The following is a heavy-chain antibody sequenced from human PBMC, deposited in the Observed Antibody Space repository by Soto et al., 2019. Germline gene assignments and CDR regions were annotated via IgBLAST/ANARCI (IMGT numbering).Heavy chain of an antibody. CDR3: ARVLRGWFDP. CDR2: ISHSGIT. CDR1: GASITSANW. V-gene: IGHV4-4*02. Sequence: SDTLSLTCAVSGASITSANWWTFFRQPPGGGLEWIGEISHSGITNYKASLKSRVTMSVDKTKNDVSLKLTSVTAADTAVYYCARVLRGWFDPWGQGTPVTVSS. J-gene: IGHJ5*02.